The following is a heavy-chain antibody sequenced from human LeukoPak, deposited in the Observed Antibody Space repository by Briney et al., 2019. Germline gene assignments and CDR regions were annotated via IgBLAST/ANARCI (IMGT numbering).Heavy chain of an antibody. D-gene: IGHD1-1*01. Sequence: GGSLRLSCAASGFTFSTYGMHWVRQAPGKGLAWVAVIWYDESNKYYSDSVKGRFTISRDNSKKTVYLQMNSLRVEDTAVYYCAKAFLEFAAYDYYMDVWGKGTTVTVSS. V-gene: IGHV3-33*06. CDR2: IWYDESNK. CDR1: GFTFSTYG. J-gene: IGHJ6*03. CDR3: AKAFLEFAAYDYYMDV.